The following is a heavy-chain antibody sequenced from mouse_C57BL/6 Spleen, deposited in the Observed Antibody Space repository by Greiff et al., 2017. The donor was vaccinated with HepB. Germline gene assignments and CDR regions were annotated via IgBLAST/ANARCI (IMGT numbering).Heavy chain of an antibody. J-gene: IGHJ2*01. CDR2: IYPRSGNT. Sequence: QVQLQQSGAELARPGASVKLSCKASGYTFTSYGISWVKQRTGQGLAWIGEIYPRSGNTYYNEKFKGKATLTSDKSSSTAYMELRSLTSADSAVYFCARKGTTMATTDYFDYWGQGTTLTVSS. CDR1: GYTFTSYG. CDR3: ARKGTTMATTDYFDY. V-gene: IGHV1-81*01. D-gene: IGHD2-2*01.